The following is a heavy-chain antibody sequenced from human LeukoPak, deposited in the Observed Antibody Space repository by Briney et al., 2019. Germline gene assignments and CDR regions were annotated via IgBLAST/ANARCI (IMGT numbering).Heavy chain of an antibody. Sequence: SETLSLSCAVYGVSFSGYYWSWIRQPPGKGLEWIGDINNTGSTNYKPSLKSRVTISVDTSKNPFSLKLSTVTAADTAVYYCARVYRRGGLVDYWGQGTLVTASS. V-gene: IGHV4-34*01. CDR3: ARVYRRGGLVDY. CDR2: INNTGST. D-gene: IGHD2-15*01. J-gene: IGHJ4*02. CDR1: GVSFSGYY.